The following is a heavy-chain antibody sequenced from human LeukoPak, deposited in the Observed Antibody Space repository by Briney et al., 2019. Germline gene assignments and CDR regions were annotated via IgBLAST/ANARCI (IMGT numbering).Heavy chain of an antibody. J-gene: IGHJ5*02. V-gene: IGHV4-38-2*02. CDR1: GYSISSGYY. CDR3: ARDGGLELPLGWFDP. Sequence: PSETLSLTCTVSGYSISSGYYWGWIRQPPGKGLEWIGSIYHSGSTYYNPSLKSRVTISVDTSKNQFSLQLSSVTAADTAVYYCARDGGLELPLGWFDPWGQGTLVIVSS. CDR2: IYHSGST. D-gene: IGHD1-7*01.